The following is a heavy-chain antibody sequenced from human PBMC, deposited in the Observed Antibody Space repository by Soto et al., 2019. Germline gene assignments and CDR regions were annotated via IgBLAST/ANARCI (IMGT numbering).Heavy chain of an antibody. CDR3: ARGREHYYDSSGYYTGGSGHGMDV. CDR2: INPNSGGT. Sequence: ASVKVSCKASGYTFTGYYMHWVRQAPGQGLEWMGWINPNSGGTNYAQKFQGRVTMTRDTSISTAYMELSRLRSDDTALYYCARGREHYYDSSGYYTGGSGHGMDVWGQGTTVTVSS. CDR1: GYTFTGYY. D-gene: IGHD3-22*01. V-gene: IGHV1-2*02. J-gene: IGHJ6*02.